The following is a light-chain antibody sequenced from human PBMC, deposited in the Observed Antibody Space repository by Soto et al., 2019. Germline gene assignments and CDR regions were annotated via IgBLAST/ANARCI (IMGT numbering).Light chain of an antibody. V-gene: IGLV1-40*01. CDR2: GDN. CDR3: QSYDNSLNHVV. Sequence: QSVLTQPPSVSGAPGQRVTIPCTGSSSNIGSFYDVHWYQQLPGTVPKLLIYGDNNRPSGVPDRFYASKSGTAASLAITGLQAEDEADYYCQSYDNSLNHVVFGGGTKLTVL. CDR1: SSNIGSFYD. J-gene: IGLJ2*01.